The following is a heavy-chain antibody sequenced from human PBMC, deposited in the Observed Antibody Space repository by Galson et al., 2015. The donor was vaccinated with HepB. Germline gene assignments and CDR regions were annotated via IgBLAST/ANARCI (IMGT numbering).Heavy chain of an antibody. Sequence: QSGAEVKKPGESLRISCKGSGYSFTSYWISWVRQMPGKGLEWMGRIDPSDSYTNYSPSFQGHVTISADKSISTAYLQWSSLKASDTAMYYCARRGSGYYLEGYEFDYWGQGTLVTVSS. D-gene: IGHD3-22*01. CDR2: IDPSDSYT. CDR3: ARRGSGYYLEGYEFDY. CDR1: GYSFTSYW. V-gene: IGHV5-10-1*01. J-gene: IGHJ4*02.